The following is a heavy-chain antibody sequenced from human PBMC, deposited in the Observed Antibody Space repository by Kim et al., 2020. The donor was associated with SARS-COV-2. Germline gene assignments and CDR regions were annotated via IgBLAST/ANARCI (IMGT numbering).Heavy chain of an antibody. CDR3: ARGSRWFGGGLNWFDP. Sequence: SETLSLTCAVYGGSFSGYYWSWIRQPPGKGLEWIGEINHSGSTNYNPSLKSRVTISVDTSKNQFSLKLSSVTAADTAVYYCARGSRWFGGGLNWFDPWGQGTLVTVSS. CDR1: GGSFSGYY. D-gene: IGHD3-10*01. CDR2: INHSGST. V-gene: IGHV4-34*01. J-gene: IGHJ5*02.